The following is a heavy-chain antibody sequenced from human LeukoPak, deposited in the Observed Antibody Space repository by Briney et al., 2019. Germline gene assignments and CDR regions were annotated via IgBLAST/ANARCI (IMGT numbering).Heavy chain of an antibody. J-gene: IGHJ1*01. V-gene: IGHV1-69*05. CDR3: ARGQINDDSSGYYYGYFQH. CDR2: IIPIFGTA. CDR1: GGTFSSYA. D-gene: IGHD3-22*01. Sequence: SSVKVSSKASGGTFSSYAISWVRQAPGQGLEWMGGIIPIFGTANYAQKFQGRVTITTDESTSTAYMELSSLRSEDTAVYYCARGQINDDSSGYYYGYFQHWGQGTLVTVSS.